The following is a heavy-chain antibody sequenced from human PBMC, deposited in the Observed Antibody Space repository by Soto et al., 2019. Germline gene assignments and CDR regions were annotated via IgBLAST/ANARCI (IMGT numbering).Heavy chain of an antibody. CDR3: AKDHLITIFGVAPYYMDV. V-gene: IGHV3-23*01. CDR1: GFTFSSYA. CDR2: ISGSGGST. Sequence: GGSLRLSCAASGFTFSSYAMSWVRQAPGKGLEWVSAISGSGGSTYYADSVKGRFTISRDNSKNTLYLQMNSLRAEDTAVYYFAKDHLITIFGVAPYYMDVWGKGTTVTVSS. D-gene: IGHD3-3*01. J-gene: IGHJ6*03.